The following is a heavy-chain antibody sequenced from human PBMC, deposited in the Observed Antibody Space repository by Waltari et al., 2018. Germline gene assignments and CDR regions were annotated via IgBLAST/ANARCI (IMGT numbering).Heavy chain of an antibody. D-gene: IGHD6-19*01. CDR1: GGTFSSYT. CDR3: ARVGSVAGPYYFDY. CDR2: IIPILGIA. V-gene: IGHV1-69*02. J-gene: IGHJ4*02. Sequence: QVQLVQSGAEVKKPGSSVKVSCKASGGTFSSYTISWVRQAPGQGLEWMGRIIPILGIANYEQKFQGRVTITADKSTSTAYMELSSLRSEDTAVYYCARVGSVAGPYYFDYWGQGTLVTVSS.